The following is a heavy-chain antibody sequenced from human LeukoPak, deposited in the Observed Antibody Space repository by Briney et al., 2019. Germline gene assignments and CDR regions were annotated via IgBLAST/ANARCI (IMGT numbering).Heavy chain of an antibody. Sequence: GGSLRLSCAASGFTFSSYGMHWVRQAPGKGLEWVAVISYDGSNKYYADSVRGRFTISRDNSKNTLYLQMGSLRAEDMAVYYCARDAGGYDYYFDYWGQGTLVTVSS. CDR2: ISYDGSNK. D-gene: IGHD5-12*01. CDR1: GFTFSSYG. CDR3: ARDAGGYDYYFDY. J-gene: IGHJ4*02. V-gene: IGHV3-30*03.